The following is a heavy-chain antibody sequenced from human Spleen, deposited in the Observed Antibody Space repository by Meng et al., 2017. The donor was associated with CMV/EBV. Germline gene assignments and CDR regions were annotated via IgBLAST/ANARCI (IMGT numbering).Heavy chain of an antibody. CDR1: GFTFSSYW. J-gene: IGHJ6*02. V-gene: IGHV3-7*01. Sequence: GGSLRLSCAASGFTFSSYWMSWVRQAPGKGLEWVANIKQDGSEKYYVDSVKGRFTISRDNSKNTLHLQMNSLRAEDTAVYYYARDRYYDSTGYYSYYYYGMDVWGQGTTVTVSS. CDR3: ARDRYYDSTGYYSYYYYGMDV. CDR2: IKQDGSEK. D-gene: IGHD3-22*01.